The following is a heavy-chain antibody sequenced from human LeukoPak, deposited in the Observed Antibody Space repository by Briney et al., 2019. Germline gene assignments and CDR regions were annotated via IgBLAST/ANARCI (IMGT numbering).Heavy chain of an antibody. V-gene: IGHV3-21*01. D-gene: IGHD3-10*01. CDR2: ISSSSSYI. J-gene: IGHJ4*02. CDR3: ARVMGYYFDY. Sequence: GGSLRLSCAASGFTFSSYSMNWVRQAPGKGLEWVSSISSSSSYIYYADSVKGRFTISRDNAKNSLYLQMNSRRAEDTAVCYCARVMGYYFDYWGQGTLVTVSS. CDR1: GFTFSSYS.